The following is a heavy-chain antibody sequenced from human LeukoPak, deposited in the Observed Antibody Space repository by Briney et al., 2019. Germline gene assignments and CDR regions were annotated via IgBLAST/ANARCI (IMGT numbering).Heavy chain of an antibody. J-gene: IGHJ4*02. D-gene: IGHD1-14*01. CDR2: IYYSGST. Sequence: SETLSLTCTVSGGSISSSSYYWGWIRQPPGKGLEWIGSIYYSGSTYYNPSLKSRVTISVDTSKNQFSLKLSSVTAADTAVYYCARDLRTLVDYWGQGTLVTVSS. V-gene: IGHV4-39*07. CDR1: GGSISSSSYY. CDR3: ARDLRTLVDY.